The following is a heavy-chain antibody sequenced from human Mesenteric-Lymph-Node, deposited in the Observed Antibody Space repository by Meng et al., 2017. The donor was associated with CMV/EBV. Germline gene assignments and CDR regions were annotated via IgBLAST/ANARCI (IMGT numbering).Heavy chain of an antibody. J-gene: IGHJ6*02. CDR1: GFTFSNFA. V-gene: IGHV3-21*01. D-gene: IGHD2-2*02. CDR3: ARSDASIYYYYNGMDV. Sequence: GESLKISCAASGFTFSNFAMTWVRQAPGKGLEWVSSISSSSSYIYYADSVKGRFTISRDNAKNSLYLQMNSLRAEDTAVYFCARSDASIYYYYNGMDVWGQGTTVTVSS. CDR2: ISSSSSYI.